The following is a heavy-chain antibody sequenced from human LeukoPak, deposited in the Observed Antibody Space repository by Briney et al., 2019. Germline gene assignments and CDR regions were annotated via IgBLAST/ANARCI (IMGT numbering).Heavy chain of an antibody. Sequence: GGSLRLSCAASGFTFSSYSMNWVRQAPGKGLERVSSISSSSSYIYYADSVKGRFTISRDNAKNSLYLQMNSLRAEDTAVYYCARDASRYYDFWSGYSYYYYMDVWGKGTTVTVSS. CDR1: GFTFSSYS. J-gene: IGHJ6*03. CDR2: ISSSSSYI. D-gene: IGHD3-3*01. V-gene: IGHV3-21*01. CDR3: ARDASRYYDFWSGYSYYYYMDV.